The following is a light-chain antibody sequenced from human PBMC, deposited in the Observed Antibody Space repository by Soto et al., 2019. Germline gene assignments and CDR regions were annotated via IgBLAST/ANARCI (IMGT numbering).Light chain of an antibody. CDR3: QKYNNWPPWT. Sequence: EIVMTQSPATLSVSPGERATLSCRASQSVSSNLAWYQQKPGQAPRLLIYGASTRATGIPARFSGSGSGTELTLTISSLQSKDLAVYYCQKYNNWPPWTFGQGTKVEIK. J-gene: IGKJ1*01. V-gene: IGKV3-15*01. CDR1: QSVSSN. CDR2: GAS.